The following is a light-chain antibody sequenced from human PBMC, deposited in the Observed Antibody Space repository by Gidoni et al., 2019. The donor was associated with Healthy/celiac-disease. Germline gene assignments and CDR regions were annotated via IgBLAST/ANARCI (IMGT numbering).Light chain of an antibody. CDR2: DAS. J-gene: IGKJ4*01. V-gene: IGKV3-11*01. Sequence: EIVLTQSPATLSLSPGERATLSCRASQSVSSYLAWYQQKPGQAPRLLIYDASNRATGIPARFSGSWSGTDCTLTISSLEPEDFAVYHCQQRSNGGAFGGGTKVEIK. CDR3: QQRSNGGA. CDR1: QSVSSY.